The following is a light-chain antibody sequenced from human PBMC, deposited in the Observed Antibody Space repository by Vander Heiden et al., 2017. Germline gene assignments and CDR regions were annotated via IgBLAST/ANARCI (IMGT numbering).Light chain of an antibody. V-gene: IGKV3-15*01. CDR3: QQYFVWWT. CDR1: ETVASN. Sequence: EIVMTQSPAILSVSQGERVSVSCRASETVASNLAWYQQKPGQAPRLLISGVSTRATGVPARFSGSGSGTEFTLTISNLEAEDFAVYYCQQYFVWWTFGQGTKVE. CDR2: GVS. J-gene: IGKJ1*01.